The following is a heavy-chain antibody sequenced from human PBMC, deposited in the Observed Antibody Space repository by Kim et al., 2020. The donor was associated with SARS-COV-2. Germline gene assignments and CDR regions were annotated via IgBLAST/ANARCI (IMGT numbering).Heavy chain of an antibody. D-gene: IGHD1-26*01. Sequence: GGSLRHSCAASGFTFSSYAMSWVRQAPGKGLEWVSAISGSGGSTYYADSVKGRFTISRDNSKNTLYLQMNSLRAEDTAVYYCAKVLGGSYSRDYYFDYWGQGTLVTVSS. CDR3: AKVLGGSYSRDYYFDY. J-gene: IGHJ4*02. CDR2: ISGSGGST. CDR1: GFTFSSYA. V-gene: IGHV3-23*01.